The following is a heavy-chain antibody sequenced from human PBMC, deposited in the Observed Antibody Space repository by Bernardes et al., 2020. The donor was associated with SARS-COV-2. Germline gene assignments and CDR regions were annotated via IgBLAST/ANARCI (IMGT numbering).Heavy chain of an antibody. V-gene: IGHV4-59*01. J-gene: IGHJ6*02. Sequence: SEPLSLTCTVSGDSISGYYWSWVRQPPGKGLEWIGYIYYTGSANYNPSLKSRVTISVDTSKNQFSLKLTSVTAADTAVYYCARGHLLVVLAPDYYGMDVWGQGTMVTVAS. CDR2: IYYTGSA. D-gene: IGHD2-15*01. CDR1: GDSISGYY. CDR3: ARGHLLVVLAPDYYGMDV.